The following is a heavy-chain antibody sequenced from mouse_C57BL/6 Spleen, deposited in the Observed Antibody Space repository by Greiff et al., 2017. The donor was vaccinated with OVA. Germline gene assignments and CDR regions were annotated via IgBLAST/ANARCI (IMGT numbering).Heavy chain of an antibody. D-gene: IGHD2-3*01. CDR3: AREDGYYVAY. V-gene: IGHV1-55*01. CDR1: GYTFTSYW. Sequence: QVQLQQPGAELVKPGASVKMSCKASGYTFTSYWITWVKQRPGQGLEWIGAIYPGSGSTTSNEKFKRKATLTVDTSSSTAYMQLSSLTSEDCAVYYCAREDGYYVAYWGKGTLVTVSA. J-gene: IGHJ3*01. CDR2: IYPGSGST.